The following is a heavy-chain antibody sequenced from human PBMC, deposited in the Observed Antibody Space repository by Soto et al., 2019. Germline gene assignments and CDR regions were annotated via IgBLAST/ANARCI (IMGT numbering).Heavy chain of an antibody. D-gene: IGHD3-22*01. Sequence: GGSLRLSCAASGFTFSSYEMNWVRQAPGKGLEWVSYISSSGSTIYYADSVKGRFTISRDNAKNSLYLQMNSLRAEDTAVYYCARGLYYDTTGSWGQGTMVTVSS. CDR1: GFTFSSYE. J-gene: IGHJ3*01. CDR2: ISSSGSTI. CDR3: ARGLYYDTTGS. V-gene: IGHV3-48*03.